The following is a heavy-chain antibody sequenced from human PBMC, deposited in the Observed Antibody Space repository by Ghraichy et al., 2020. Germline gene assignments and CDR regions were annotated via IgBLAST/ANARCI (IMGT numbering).Heavy chain of an antibody. V-gene: IGHV3-23*01. CDR3: AKAVLEWRKENWFDP. Sequence: GGSLRLSCAASGFTFSSYAMSWVRQAPGKGLEWVSAISGSGGSTYYADSVKGRFTISRDNSKNTLYLQMNSLRAEDTAVYYCAKAVLEWRKENWFDPWGQGTLVTVSS. CDR2: ISGSGGST. D-gene: IGHD3-3*01. CDR1: GFTFSSYA. J-gene: IGHJ5*02.